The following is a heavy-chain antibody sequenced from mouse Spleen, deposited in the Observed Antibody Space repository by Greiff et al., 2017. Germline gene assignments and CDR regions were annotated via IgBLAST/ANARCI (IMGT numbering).Heavy chain of an antibody. Sequence: QLQQPGTELVKPGASVKLSCKASGYTFTSYWMHWVKQRPGQGLEWIGNINPSNGGTNYNEKFKSKATLTVDKSSSTAYMQLSSLTSEDSAVYYCARSGSTMIIYFDYWGQGTTLTVSS. V-gene: IGHV1-53*01. D-gene: IGHD2-4*01. J-gene: IGHJ2*01. CDR3: ARSGSTMIIYFDY. CDR2: INPSNGGT. CDR1: GYTFTSYW.